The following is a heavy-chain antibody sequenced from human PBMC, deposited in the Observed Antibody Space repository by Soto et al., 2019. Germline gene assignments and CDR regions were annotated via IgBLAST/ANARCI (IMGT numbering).Heavy chain of an antibody. V-gene: IGHV3-30-3*01. CDR3: GRCSSTSCHLGADY. D-gene: IGHD2-2*01. J-gene: IGHJ4*02. CDR2: ISYDGSNK. Sequence: QVQRVESGGGVVQPGRSLRLSCAASGFTFSSYAMHWVHQSPGKGLEWVALISYDGSNKYYADSVKGRCTISRYNSKNTRYLQMNSLRTEDTAVYYCGRCSSTSCHLGADYWGQGTLVAVSS. CDR1: GFTFSSYA.